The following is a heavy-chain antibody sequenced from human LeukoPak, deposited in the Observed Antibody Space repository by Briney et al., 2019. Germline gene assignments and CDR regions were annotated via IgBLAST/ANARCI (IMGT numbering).Heavy chain of an antibody. V-gene: IGHV3-74*01. Sequence: GGSQRLSCAASGFTFSSYWMYWVRQAPGKGLVWVSHINNDGSGTNYADSVKGRFTISRDNAKNTLYLQMNSLRAEDTAVYYCARDRHGDYWGQGTLVTVSS. CDR2: INNDGSGT. CDR3: ARDRHGDY. CDR1: GFTFSSYW. J-gene: IGHJ4*02.